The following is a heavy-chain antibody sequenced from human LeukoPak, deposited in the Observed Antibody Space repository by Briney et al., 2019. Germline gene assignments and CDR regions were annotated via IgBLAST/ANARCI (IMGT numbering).Heavy chain of an antibody. CDR3: ARDISSSGLFDY. J-gene: IGHJ4*02. Sequence: ASVKVSCKASGYTFTSYGISWVRQAPGQGLEWMGWIGAYNGNTNYAQKFQGRVTMTTDTSTSTAYMELRSLRSEDTAVYYRARDISSSGLFDYWGQGTLVTVSS. D-gene: IGHD6-6*01. CDR2: IGAYNGNT. V-gene: IGHV1-18*01. CDR1: GYTFTSYG.